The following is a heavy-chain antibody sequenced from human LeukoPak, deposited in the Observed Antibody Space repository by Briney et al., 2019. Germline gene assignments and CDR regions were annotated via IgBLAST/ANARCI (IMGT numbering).Heavy chain of an antibody. CDR1: GFTFSSYS. CDR2: VSSSSSYI. J-gene: IGHJ4*02. Sequence: GGSLRLSCAASGFTFSSYSMSWVRQAPGKGLEWVSSVSSSSSYIYYADSVKGRFTISRDKAKNSLYLQMNSLGAEDTAVYYCASTIGSAGTQYWGQGTLVSVSS. D-gene: IGHD6-13*01. V-gene: IGHV3-21*01. CDR3: ASTIGSAGTQY.